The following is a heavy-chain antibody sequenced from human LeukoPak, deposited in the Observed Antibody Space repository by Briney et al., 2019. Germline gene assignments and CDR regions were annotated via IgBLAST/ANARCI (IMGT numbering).Heavy chain of an antibody. J-gene: IGHJ4*02. CDR2: IYYSGSS. Sequence: PSETLSLTCTVSGGSINNGGYYWSWIRQHPGKGLEWIGYIYYSGSSYYNPSLRSRVTISVDTSKNHFSLKLSSVTAADTAVYYCARNRDGYNSFDYWGQGTLVTLSS. CDR3: ARNRDGYNSFDY. V-gene: IGHV4-31*03. CDR1: GGSINNGGYY. D-gene: IGHD5-24*01.